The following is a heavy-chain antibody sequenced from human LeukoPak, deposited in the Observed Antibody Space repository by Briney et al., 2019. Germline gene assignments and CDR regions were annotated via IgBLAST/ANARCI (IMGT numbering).Heavy chain of an antibody. V-gene: IGHV1-46*01. CDR1: GYTLTELS. Sequence: ASVKVSCKVSGYTLTELSMHRVRQAPGQGLEWMGIINPSAGSTTYAQKFQGRVTMTRDTSTSTVYMELSSLRSDDTAVYYCARPRVERYYDRSGSFDYWGQGTLVTVSS. CDR3: ARPRVERYYDRSGSFDY. D-gene: IGHD3-22*01. CDR2: INPSAGST. J-gene: IGHJ4*02.